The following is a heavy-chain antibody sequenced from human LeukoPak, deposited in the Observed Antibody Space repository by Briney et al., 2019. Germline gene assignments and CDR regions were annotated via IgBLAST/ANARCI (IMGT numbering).Heavy chain of an antibody. CDR3: ARDVGATHNWFDA. J-gene: IGHJ5*02. V-gene: IGHV1-69*05. Sequence: GASVKVSCKASGGTFSSYAISWVRQAPGQGLEWMGGIIPIFGTANYAQKFQGRVTITTDESTSTAYMELSSLRSEDTAIYYCARDVGATHNWFDAWGQGTLVTVSS. CDR2: IIPIFGTA. D-gene: IGHD1-26*01. CDR1: GGTFSSYA.